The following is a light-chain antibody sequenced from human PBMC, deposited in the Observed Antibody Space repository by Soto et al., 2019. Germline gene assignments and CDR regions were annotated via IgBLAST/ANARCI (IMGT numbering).Light chain of an antibody. CDR1: QSVSSN. V-gene: IGKV3-15*01. J-gene: IGKJ4*01. Sequence: EIVISQSPATLSVSPGERATLSFSASQSVSSNLAWYQQKPGQTPRLLMYGASTRATGIPARFSGSGSGTEFTLTISSLQSEDFAVYYCQQYHKWPPFTFGGGTKVDIK. CDR3: QQYHKWPPFT. CDR2: GAS.